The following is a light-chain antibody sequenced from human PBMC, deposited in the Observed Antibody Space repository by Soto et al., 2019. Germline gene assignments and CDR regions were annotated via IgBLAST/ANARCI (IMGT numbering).Light chain of an antibody. Sequence: DIQMTQSPSSLSASVGDRVTITCRASQSISSYLNWYQQKPGKAPKLLIYAASSLQSGVPSRFSGSGSGTDFTLTISSLQPEDFATYYSQQSYSTPETFGQGTKVDIK. CDR1: QSISSY. V-gene: IGKV1-39*01. CDR3: QQSYSTPET. J-gene: IGKJ1*01. CDR2: AAS.